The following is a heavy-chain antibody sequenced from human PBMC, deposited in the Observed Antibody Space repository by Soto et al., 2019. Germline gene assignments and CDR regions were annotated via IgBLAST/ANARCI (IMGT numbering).Heavy chain of an antibody. CDR1: GFTFSSYA. Sequence: GGSLRLSCAASGFTFSSYAMHWVRQAPGKGLEWVAVISYDGSNKYYADSVKGRFTISRDNSKNTLYLQMNSLRAEDTAVYYCARDPTRNSGSYFDYWGQGPLVTVSS. CDR3: ARDPTRNSGSYFDY. J-gene: IGHJ4*02. V-gene: IGHV3-30*04. D-gene: IGHD1-26*01. CDR2: ISYDGSNK.